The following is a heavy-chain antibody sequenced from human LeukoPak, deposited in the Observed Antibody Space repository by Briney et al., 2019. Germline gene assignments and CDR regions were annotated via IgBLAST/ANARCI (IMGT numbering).Heavy chain of an antibody. CDR2: ISSSSTYI. V-gene: IGHV3-21*01. CDR3: ARDRSPKCSGGSCYLDY. Sequence: TGGSLRLSCAASGFTFNTYTIGWVRQAPGKGLEWVASISSSSTYIYYADSVKGRFTISRDNAKNSLSLQMNSLRAEDTAVYYCARDRSPKCSGGSCYLDYWGQGTLVTVSS. J-gene: IGHJ4*02. CDR1: GFTFNTYT. D-gene: IGHD2-15*01.